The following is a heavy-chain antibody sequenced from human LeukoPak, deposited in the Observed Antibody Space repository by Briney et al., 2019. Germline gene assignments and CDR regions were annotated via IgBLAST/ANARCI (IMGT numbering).Heavy chain of an antibody. CDR3: AVQLDIAAAFH. J-gene: IGHJ4*02. Sequence: PGGSLRLSCAASGFTFSSYSMNWVRQAPGKGLEWVSAISGSGGSTYYADSVKGRFTISRDNSKNTLYLQMNSLRAEDTAVYYCAVQLDIAAAFHWGQGTLVTVSS. CDR1: GFTFSSYS. CDR2: ISGSGGST. V-gene: IGHV3-23*01. D-gene: IGHD6-13*01.